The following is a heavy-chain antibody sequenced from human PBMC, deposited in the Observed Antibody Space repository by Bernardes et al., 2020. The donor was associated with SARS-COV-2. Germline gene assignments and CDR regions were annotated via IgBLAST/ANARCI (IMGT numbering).Heavy chain of an antibody. Sequence: GSLTLSCEVSGVTFSSYTRNWVRQAPGKGLEWVSTITDSGDSTYYADPEKGRFTISRDNSKDRLYLQMNSLRAEDTAVYFCAKRRVEWELLHYFDSWGRGTLVTVSS. CDR2: ITDSGDST. CDR3: AKRRVEWELLHYFDS. CDR1: GVTFSSYT. V-gene: IGHV3-23*01. D-gene: IGHD1-26*01. J-gene: IGHJ4*02.